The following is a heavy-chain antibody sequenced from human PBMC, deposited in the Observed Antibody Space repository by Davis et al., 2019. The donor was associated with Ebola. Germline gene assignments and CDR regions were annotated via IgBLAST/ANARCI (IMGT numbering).Heavy chain of an antibody. Sequence: MPSETLSLTCTVSGGSISSSSYYWGWIRQPPGKGLEWIGSIYYSGSTYYNPSLKSRVTISVDTSKNQFSLKLSSVTAADTAVYYCARSAMGSYYFDYWGQGTLVTVSS. CDR1: GGSISSSSYY. V-gene: IGHV4-39*07. CDR3: ARSAMGSYYFDY. D-gene: IGHD5-18*01. CDR2: IYYSGST. J-gene: IGHJ4*02.